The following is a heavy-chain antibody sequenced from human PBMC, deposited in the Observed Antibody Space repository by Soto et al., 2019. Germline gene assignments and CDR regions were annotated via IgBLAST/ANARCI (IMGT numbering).Heavy chain of an antibody. V-gene: IGHV4-39*01. CDR1: GGSISSSSYY. J-gene: IGHJ6*03. CDR2: IYYSGST. Sequence: SETLSLTCTVSGGSISSSSYYWGWIRQPPGKGLEWIGSIYYSGSTYYNPSLKSRVTISVDTSKNQFSLKLSSVTAADTAVYYCAIEIMNDYDILTSQTTNVEDYYMDVWGKGTTVTVSS. CDR3: AIEIMNDYDILTSQTTNVEDYYMDV. D-gene: IGHD3-9*01.